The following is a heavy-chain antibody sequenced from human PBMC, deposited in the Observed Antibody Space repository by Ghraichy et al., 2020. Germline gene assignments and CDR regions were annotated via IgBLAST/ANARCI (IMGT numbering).Heavy chain of an antibody. J-gene: IGHJ6*02. V-gene: IGHV3-23*01. CDR2: ISGSGGST. Sequence: GGSLRLSCAASGFTFSSYAMSWVRQAPGKGLEWVSAISGSGGSTYYADSVKGRFTISRDNSKNTLYLQMNSLRAEDTAVYYCAKYSNGGIYYYGMDVWGQGTTVTVSS. CDR1: GFTFSSYA. CDR3: AKYSNGGIYYYGMDV. D-gene: IGHD4-11*01.